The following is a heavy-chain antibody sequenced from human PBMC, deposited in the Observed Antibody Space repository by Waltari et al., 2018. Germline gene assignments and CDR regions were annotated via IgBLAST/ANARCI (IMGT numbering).Heavy chain of an antibody. V-gene: IGHV4-34*01. CDR2: INHSGST. CDR1: GGSFSGYY. CDR3: ARDMTMVVTYDAFDI. J-gene: IGHJ3*02. Sequence: QVQLQQWGAGLLKPSETLSLTCAVYGGSFSGYYWSCIRQPPGKGLEWIGEINHSGSTNYNPSLRSRVTISVDTSKNQFSLKLSSVTAADTAVYYCARDMTMVVTYDAFDIWGQGTMVTVSS. D-gene: IGHD4-17*01.